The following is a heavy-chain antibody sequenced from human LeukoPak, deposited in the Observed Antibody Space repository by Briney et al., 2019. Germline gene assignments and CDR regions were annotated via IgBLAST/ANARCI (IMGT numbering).Heavy chain of an antibody. CDR3: ARDKAVYCGGDCISMDV. V-gene: IGHV4-59*01. J-gene: IGHJ6*02. CDR2: IYYSGST. CDR1: GGSISSYY. D-gene: IGHD2-21*02. Sequence: PSETLSLTCTVSGGSISSYYWSWIRQPPGKGLEWIGYIYYSGSTNYNPSLKSRVTISVDTSKNQFSLKLSSVTAADTAVYYCARDKAVYCGGDCISMDVWGQGTTVTVSS.